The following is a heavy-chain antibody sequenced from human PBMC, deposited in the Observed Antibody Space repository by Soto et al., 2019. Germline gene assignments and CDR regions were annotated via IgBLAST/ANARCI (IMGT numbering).Heavy chain of an antibody. Sequence: EVQLVESGGGLVQPGGSLRLSCAASGFTFSSYEMNWVRQAPGKGLEWVSYISSSGSTIYYADSVKGRFTISRDNAKNSRYLQRNSLRAEDTAVYYCARDKAGHRHFWSRYYFDYWGQGTLVTVSS. D-gene: IGHD3-3*02. CDR1: GFTFSSYE. CDR2: ISSSGSTI. V-gene: IGHV3-48*03. CDR3: ARDKAGHRHFWSRYYFDY. J-gene: IGHJ4*02.